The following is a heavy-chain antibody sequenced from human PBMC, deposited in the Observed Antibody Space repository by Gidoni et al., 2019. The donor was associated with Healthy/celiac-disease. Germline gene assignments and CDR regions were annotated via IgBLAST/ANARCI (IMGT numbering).Heavy chain of an antibody. V-gene: IGHV3-23*01. CDR2: ISGSGGST. J-gene: IGHJ4*02. Sequence: EVQLLESGGGLVQPGGSLRLSCAASGFTFSSYAMSWVRQAPGKGLEWVSAISGSGGSTYYADSVKGRFTISRDNSKNTLYLQMNSLRAEDTAVYYCATVSPAVVTIAARHFDYWGQGTLVTVSS. CDR3: ATVSPAVVTIAARHFDY. CDR1: GFTFSSYA. D-gene: IGHD6-6*01.